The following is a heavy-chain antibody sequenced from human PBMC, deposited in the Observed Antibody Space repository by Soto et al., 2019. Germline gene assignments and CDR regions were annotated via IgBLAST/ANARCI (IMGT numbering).Heavy chain of an antibody. Sequence: QVQLQESGPGLVKPSQTLSLTCTVSGGSISSGGYYWSWIRQHPGKGLEWIGYIYYSGSTYYNPSLKSRVTXXVXTXXNQFSLKLSSVTAADTAVYYCARDSCSGGSCGGDYWGQGTLVTVSS. CDR2: IYYSGST. J-gene: IGHJ4*02. CDR3: ARDSCSGGSCGGDY. CDR1: GGSISSGGYY. D-gene: IGHD2-15*01. V-gene: IGHV4-31*03.